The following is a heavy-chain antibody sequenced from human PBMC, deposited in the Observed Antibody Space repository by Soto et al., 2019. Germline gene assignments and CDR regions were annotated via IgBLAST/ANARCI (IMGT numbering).Heavy chain of an antibody. V-gene: IGHV1-46*01. D-gene: IGHD3-16*01. J-gene: IGHJ4*02. CDR2: INPSIGNT. CDR1: GYPFTSYA. CDR3: ARDPCCLKNPGGLCPRTYFDY. Sequence: ATVKVSCKASGYPFTSYAMHWVRQAPGQRLEWMGLINPSIGNTSYAQKFQDRVTMTRDTSTSTVYMELSSLRSEDTAVYYCARDPCCLKNPGGLCPRTYFDYCGQGTLFSVSS.